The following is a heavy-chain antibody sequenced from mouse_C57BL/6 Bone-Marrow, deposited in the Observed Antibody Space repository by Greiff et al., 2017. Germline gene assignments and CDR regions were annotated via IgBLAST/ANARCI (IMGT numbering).Heavy chain of an antibody. D-gene: IGHD1-1*01. CDR2: ISDGGSYT. V-gene: IGHV5-4*03. CDR1: GFTFSSYA. J-gene: IGHJ4*01. Sequence: DVKLVESGGGLVKPGGSLKLSCAASGFTFSSYAMSWVRQTPEKRLEWVATISDGGSYTYYPDNVKGRFTISRDNAKNNLYLQMSHLKSEDTAMYYCASYYYGSSYEYAMDYWGQGTSVTVSS. CDR3: ASYYYGSSYEYAMDY.